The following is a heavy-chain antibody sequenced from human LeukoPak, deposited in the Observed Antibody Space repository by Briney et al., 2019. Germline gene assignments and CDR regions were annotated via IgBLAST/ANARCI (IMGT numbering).Heavy chain of an antibody. D-gene: IGHD6-19*01. CDR3: ARVPRSGGSIDY. Sequence: PGGSLRLSCAASGFTFSSYGMHWVRQAPGKGLEWVAVISYDGSNKYYADSVKGRFTISRNNAKNSLFVQMSNLRAEDTAVYYCARVPRSGGSIDYWGQGTLVTVSS. CDR2: ISYDGSNK. CDR1: GFTFSSYG. J-gene: IGHJ4*02. V-gene: IGHV3-30*03.